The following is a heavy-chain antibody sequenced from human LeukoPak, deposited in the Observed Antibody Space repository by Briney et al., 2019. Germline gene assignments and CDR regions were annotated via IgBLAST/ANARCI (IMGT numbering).Heavy chain of an antibody. CDR1: GFTFDDYG. J-gene: IGHJ4*02. V-gene: IGHV3-23*01. Sequence: GGSLRLSCAASGFTFDDYGMSWVRQAPGKGLEWVSAISGSGGSTYYADSVKGRFTISRDNSKNTLYLQMNSLRAEDTAVYYCAKEPSHRGAPWFDYWGQGTLVTVSS. CDR3: AKEPSHRGAPWFDY. D-gene: IGHD3-10*01. CDR2: ISGSGGST.